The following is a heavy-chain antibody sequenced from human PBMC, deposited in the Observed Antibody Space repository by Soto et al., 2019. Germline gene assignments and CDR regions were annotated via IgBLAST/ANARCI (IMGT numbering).Heavy chain of an antibody. V-gene: IGHV4-31*11. J-gene: IGHJ4*02. CDR3: AREPYCTSATCFIHFDS. CDR1: GASISSCDSY. CDR2: IFHTGST. Sequence: QVQLQESGPGLVKPSQTLSLTCAVSGASISSCDSYWSWIRQRPGKVLEWIGYIFHTGSTYYNPSLKSRVTISLDSSKNQFSLKLTSATAADTAVYFCAREPYCTSATCFIHFDSWGQGSLVTVSS. D-gene: IGHD2-2*01.